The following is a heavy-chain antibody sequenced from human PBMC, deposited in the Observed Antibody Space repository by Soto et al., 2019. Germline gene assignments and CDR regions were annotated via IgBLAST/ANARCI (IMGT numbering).Heavy chain of an antibody. CDR1: GYTFTSYG. Sequence: ASVKVSCKASGYTFTSYGISWVRQAPGQGLEWKGWISAYNGNTNYAQKLQGRVTMTTDTSTSTAYMELRSLRSDDTAVYYCVRHAPDFDWSSQFDYWGQGTQVTVSS. V-gene: IGHV1-18*01. D-gene: IGHD3-9*01. J-gene: IGHJ4*02. CDR2: ISAYNGNT. CDR3: VRHAPDFDWSSQFDY.